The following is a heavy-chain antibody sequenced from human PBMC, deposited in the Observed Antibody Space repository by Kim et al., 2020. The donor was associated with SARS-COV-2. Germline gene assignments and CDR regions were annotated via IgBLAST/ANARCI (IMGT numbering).Heavy chain of an antibody. J-gene: IGHJ5*02. Sequence: SETLSLTCTVSGGSISSSSYYWGWIRQPPGKGLEWIGSIYYSGSTYYNPSLKSRVTISVDTSKNQFSLKLSSVTAADTAVYYCARDVVPREIAAAGTGWFDPWGQGTLVTVSS. CDR1: GGSISSSSYY. CDR3: ARDVVPREIAAAGTGWFDP. CDR2: IYYSGST. V-gene: IGHV4-39*07. D-gene: IGHD6-13*01.